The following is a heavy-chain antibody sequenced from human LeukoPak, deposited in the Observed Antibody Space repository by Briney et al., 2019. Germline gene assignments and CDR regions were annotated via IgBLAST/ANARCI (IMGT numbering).Heavy chain of an antibody. D-gene: IGHD3-10*01. V-gene: IGHV1-69*13. CDR2: IIPVFGQE. CDR1: GGTLNTCA. CDR3: ARGSAPWFGELYLLDY. J-gene: IGHJ4*02. Sequence: SVKVSCKASGGTLNTCAINWVRQAPGQGLEWMGWIIPVFGQEKYAQKFQGRVTINADESASTVYMELRSLRSEDTAVYYCARGSAPWFGELYLLDYWGQGTLVTVSS.